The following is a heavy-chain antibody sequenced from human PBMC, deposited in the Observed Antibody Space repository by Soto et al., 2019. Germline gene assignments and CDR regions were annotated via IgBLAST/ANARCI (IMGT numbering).Heavy chain of an antibody. Sequence: SACQSKRKRPEWMGWMNPNSGNTGYAQKFQGRVTMTRNTSISTAYMELSSLRSEDTAVYYCARERSGYWSRYYYYYMDVWGKGTTVTVSS. J-gene: IGHJ6*03. CDR3: ARERSGYWSRYYYYYMDV. D-gene: IGHD3-3*01. CDR2: MNPNSGNT. V-gene: IGHV1-8*01.